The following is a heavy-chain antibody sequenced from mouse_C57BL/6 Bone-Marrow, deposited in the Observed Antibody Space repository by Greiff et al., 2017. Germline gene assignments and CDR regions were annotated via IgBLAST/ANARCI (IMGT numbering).Heavy chain of an antibody. V-gene: IGHV5-9*01. J-gene: IGHJ2*01. Sequence: DVMLVESGGGLVKPGGSLKLSCAASGFTFSSYTMSWVRQTPEKRLEWVATISGGGGNTYYPDSVKGRFTISRDNAKNTLYLQMSSLRSEDTALYYCARHGGCRPYYFDYWGQGTTLTVSS. CDR2: ISGGGGNT. CDR3: ARHGGCRPYYFDY. CDR1: GFTFSSYT.